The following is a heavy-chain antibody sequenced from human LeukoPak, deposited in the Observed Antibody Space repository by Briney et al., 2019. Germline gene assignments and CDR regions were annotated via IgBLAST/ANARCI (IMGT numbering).Heavy chain of an antibody. CDR2: IYYSGST. Sequence: PSQTLSLTCTVSGGSISSGGYYWSWIRQHPGKGLEWIGSIYYSGSTYYNPSLKSRVTMSVDTSKNQFSLKLSSVTAADTAVYYCARAQTVRDSSGYHPQGHYYYMDVWGKGTTVTVSS. J-gene: IGHJ6*03. V-gene: IGHV4-31*03. D-gene: IGHD3-22*01. CDR1: GGSISSGGYY. CDR3: ARAQTVRDSSGYHPQGHYYYMDV.